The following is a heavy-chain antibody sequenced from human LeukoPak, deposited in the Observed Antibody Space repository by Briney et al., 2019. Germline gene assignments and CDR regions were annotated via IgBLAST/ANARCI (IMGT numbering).Heavy chain of an antibody. CDR1: GYTFTGYY. CDR3: ARGAGRGYSYGFWDSSGYPPLYFDY. CDR2: INPNSGGT. D-gene: IGHD5-18*01. J-gene: IGHJ4*02. Sequence: ASVKVSCKASGYTFTGYYMHWVRQAPGQGLEWMGWINPNSGGTNYAQKFQGGVTMTRDTSISTAYMELSRLRSDDTAVYYCARGAGRGYSYGFWDSSGYPPLYFDYWGQGTLVTVSS. V-gene: IGHV1-2*02.